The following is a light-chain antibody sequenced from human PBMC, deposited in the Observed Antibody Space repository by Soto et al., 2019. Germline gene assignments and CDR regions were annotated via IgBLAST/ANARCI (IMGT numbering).Light chain of an antibody. V-gene: IGLV2-14*01. CDR2: EVT. CDR1: SGDIGSYNR. J-gene: IGLJ1*01. CDR3: SSYTSSSTFYV. Sequence: QSVLTQPASVSGSPGQSITISCTGTSGDIGSYNRVSWYQQHPGKAPKLIIYEVTDRPSGVSNRFSGSKSGNTASLTISGLQAEDEADYYCSSYTSSSTFYVFGTGTKLTVL.